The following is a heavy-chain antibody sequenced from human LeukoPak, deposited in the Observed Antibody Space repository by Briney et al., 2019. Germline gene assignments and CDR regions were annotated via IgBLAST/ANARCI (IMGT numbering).Heavy chain of an antibody. CDR1: GGSLSGYY. CDR2: INHSGST. V-gene: IGHV4-34*01. D-gene: IGHD5-12*01. CDR3: ARRDIVATYYFDY. J-gene: IGHJ4*02. Sequence: SETLSLTCAVYGGSLSGYYWSWIRQPPGKGLEWIGEINHSGSTNYNPSLKSRVTISVDTSKNQFSLKLSPVTAADTAVYYCARRDIVATYYFDYWGQGTLVTVSS.